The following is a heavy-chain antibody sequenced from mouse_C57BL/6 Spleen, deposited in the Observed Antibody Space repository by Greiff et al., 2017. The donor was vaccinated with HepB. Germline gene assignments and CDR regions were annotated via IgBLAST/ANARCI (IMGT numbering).Heavy chain of an antibody. CDR1: GFSFNTYA. J-gene: IGHJ4*01. CDR2: IRSKSNNYAT. V-gene: IGHV10-1*01. D-gene: IGHD2-1*01. Sequence: EVQLVESGGGLVQPKGSLKLSCAASGFSFNTYAMNWVRQAPGKGLEWVARIRSKSNNYATYYADSVKDRFTISRDDSESMLYLQMNNLKTEDTAMYYCVRHAGNFYAMDYWGQGTSVTVSS. CDR3: VRHAGNFYAMDY.